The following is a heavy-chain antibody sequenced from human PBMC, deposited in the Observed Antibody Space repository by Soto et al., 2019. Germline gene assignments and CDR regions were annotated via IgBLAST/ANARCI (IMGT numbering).Heavy chain of an antibody. CDR2: IYNSGST. V-gene: IGHV4-4*02. D-gene: IGHD6-13*01. J-gene: IGHJ4*02. CDR3: ARAAMGGSSWPFDY. CDR1: GGSISSSNW. Sequence: QVQLQESGPGLVKPSGTLSLTCAVSGGSISSSNWWSWVRQPPGKGLEWIGAIYNSGSTNYNPSLKIRDTIAEENSKHQFSLHLSSVTAADTAVYYCARAAMGGSSWPFDYWGEGTLVTVSS.